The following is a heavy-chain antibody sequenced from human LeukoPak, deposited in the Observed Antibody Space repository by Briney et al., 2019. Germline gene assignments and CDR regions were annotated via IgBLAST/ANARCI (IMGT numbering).Heavy chain of an antibody. CDR2: IYYSGST. Sequence: SETLSLTCTVSGGSISSYYWSWIRQPPGKGLEWIGYIYYSGSTNYNPSLKSRVTISVDTSKNQCSLKLISVTAAYTAVYYCARAPRRITIFGVVNLSWFDPWGQGTLVTVSS. D-gene: IGHD3-3*01. J-gene: IGHJ5*02. CDR1: GGSISSYY. V-gene: IGHV4-59*01. CDR3: ARAPRRITIFGVVNLSWFDP.